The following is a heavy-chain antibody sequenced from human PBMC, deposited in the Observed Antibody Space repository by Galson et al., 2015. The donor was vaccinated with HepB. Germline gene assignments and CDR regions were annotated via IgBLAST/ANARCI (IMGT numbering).Heavy chain of an antibody. Sequence: SVKVSCKASGGTFSSYTISWVRQAPGQGLEWMGRIIPILGIANYAQKFQGRVTITADKSTSTAYMELSSLRSEDTAVYYCAREAKNWNDLHYFDYWGQGTLVTVSS. D-gene: IGHD1-1*01. CDR3: AREAKNWNDLHYFDY. V-gene: IGHV1-69*04. J-gene: IGHJ4*02. CDR1: GGTFSSYT. CDR2: IIPILGIA.